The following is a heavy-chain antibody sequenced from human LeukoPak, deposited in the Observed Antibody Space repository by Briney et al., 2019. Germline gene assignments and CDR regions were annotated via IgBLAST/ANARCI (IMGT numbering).Heavy chain of an antibody. D-gene: IGHD4-17*01. CDR2: ISWDSDTV. J-gene: IGHJ4*02. V-gene: IGHV3-9*01. CDR3: AKEPRLRTAGWWAEFDF. CDR1: GFTFDDYA. Sequence: GGSLRLSCTASGFTFDDYAMHWVRLPPGKGLEWVSGISWDSDTVGYADSVEGRFTISRDNFKNTLYLQMNSLTAEDTAVYYCAKEPRLRTAGWWAEFDFWGQGTLVAVSS.